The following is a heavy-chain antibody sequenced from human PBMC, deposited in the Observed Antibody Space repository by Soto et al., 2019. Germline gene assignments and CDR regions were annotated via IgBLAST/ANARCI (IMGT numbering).Heavy chain of an antibody. CDR2: ISGSGGIT. CDR3: ARSRYTATYSGTFLDY. V-gene: IGHV3-23*01. CDR1: GLTFSSYA. J-gene: IGHJ4*02. D-gene: IGHD2-15*01. Sequence: LRLSCAASGLTFSSYAMGWVRQAPGKGLDWVSVISGSGGITYSADSVKGRFAISRDSSKNTLYLQMHSLRAEDTAMYFCARSRYTATYSGTFLDYWGQGSLVTVSS.